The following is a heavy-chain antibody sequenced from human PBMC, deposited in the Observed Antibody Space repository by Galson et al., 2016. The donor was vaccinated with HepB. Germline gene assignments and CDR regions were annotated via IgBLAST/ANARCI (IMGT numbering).Heavy chain of an antibody. CDR1: GYTFTNYY. CDR3: ARRDLGYYYALDV. D-gene: IGHD5-24*01. J-gene: IGHJ6*02. V-gene: IGHV1-46*01. Sequence: SVKVSCKASGYTFTNYYMHWVRQAPGQGLEWMGIINPSGGSTVYAQKFQGRVSVTGETSTSTVYMELSSLRSEDTAVYYCARRDLGYYYALDVWGQGTTVIVSS. CDR2: INPSGGST.